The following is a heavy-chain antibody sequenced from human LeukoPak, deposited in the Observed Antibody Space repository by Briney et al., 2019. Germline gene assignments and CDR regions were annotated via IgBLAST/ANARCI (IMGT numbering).Heavy chain of an antibody. CDR2: IYYSGST. J-gene: IGHJ4*02. CDR3: ARGQILLWFGELSH. V-gene: IGHV4-59*01. D-gene: IGHD3-10*01. CDR1: GGSISSYY. Sequence: PSETLSLTCTVSGGSISSYYWSWIRQPPGKGLEWIGYIYYSGSTNYNPSLKSRVTISVDTSKNQFSLKLSSVTAADTAVYYCARGQILLWFGELSHWGQGTLVTVS.